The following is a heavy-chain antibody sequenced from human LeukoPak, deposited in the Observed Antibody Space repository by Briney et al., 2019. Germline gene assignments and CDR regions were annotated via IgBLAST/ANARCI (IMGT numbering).Heavy chain of an antibody. J-gene: IGHJ4*02. CDR2: VNPNSGGT. D-gene: IGHD5-18*01. V-gene: IGHV1-2*04. Sequence: ASVKVSCKASGYTFTGYHMHWVRQAPGQGLEWMGWVNPNSGGTNYAQKFQGWVTMTRDTSISTAYMELSRLRSDDTAVYYCARGGYSYGFSFDYWGQGTLVTVSS. CDR1: GYTFTGYH. CDR3: ARGGYSYGFSFDY.